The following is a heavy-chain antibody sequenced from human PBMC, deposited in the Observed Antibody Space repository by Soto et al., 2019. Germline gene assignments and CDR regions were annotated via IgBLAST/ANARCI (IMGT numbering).Heavy chain of an antibody. CDR3: ARTIVVVVTAKRYHHDYMDV. J-gene: IGHJ6*03. CDR1: GGSFSGYY. V-gene: IGHV4-34*01. D-gene: IGHD2-15*01. CDR2: INHSGST. Sequence: QVQLQQWGAGLLKPSETLSLTCAVYGGSFSGYYWSWIRQPPGKGLEWIGEINHSGSTNYNPSLKSRVTVPVGTSKDQFSLKVRSVTAADTDVYYCARTIVVVVTAKRYHHDYMDVWGKGSTVTVSS.